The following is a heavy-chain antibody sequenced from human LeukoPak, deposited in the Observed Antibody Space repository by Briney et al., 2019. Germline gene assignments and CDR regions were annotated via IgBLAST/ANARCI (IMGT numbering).Heavy chain of an antibody. D-gene: IGHD3-3*01. CDR1: GGSISSGDYY. Sequence: SQALSLTCTVSGGSISSGDYYWGWIRQPPGKGLEWIGYIYYSGSTYYNPSLKSRVTISVDTSKNPFSLKLSSVTAADTAVYYCARASYYDFWSGYYGYYYYGMDVWGQGTTVTVSS. CDR2: IYYSGST. J-gene: IGHJ6*02. CDR3: ARASYYDFWSGYYGYYYYGMDV. V-gene: IGHV4-30-4*01.